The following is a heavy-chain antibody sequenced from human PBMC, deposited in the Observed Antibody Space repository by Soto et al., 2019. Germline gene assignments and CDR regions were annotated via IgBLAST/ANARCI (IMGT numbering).Heavy chain of an antibody. J-gene: IGHJ6*02. CDR1: GYTFTNYG. CDR2: ISAYNDNT. CDR3: ARDGYYYGSGSYSPPRYYGMDV. V-gene: IGHV1-18*01. D-gene: IGHD3-10*01. Sequence: QIQLVQSGAEVKKAGASVKVSCKASGYTFTNYGISWVRQALGQGLEWMGWISAYNDNTNYAQKFQGRVTLTTDTSTRTAYMALRSLTSDDTAVYYCARDGYYYGSGSYSPPRYYGMDVWGQGTTVTVFS.